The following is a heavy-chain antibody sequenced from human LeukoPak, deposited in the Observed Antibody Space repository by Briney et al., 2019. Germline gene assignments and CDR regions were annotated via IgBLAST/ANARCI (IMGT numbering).Heavy chain of an antibody. CDR3: ARENYCTNGVCYTFGWFDP. CDR2: INPNSGGT. V-gene: IGHV1-2*02. J-gene: IGHJ5*02. Sequence: ASVKVSCKASGYTFTGYYMHWVRRAPGQGLEWMGWINPNSGGTSYAQKFQGRVTMTRDTSTSTVYMELSSLRSEDTAVYYCARENYCTNGVCYTFGWFDPWGQGTLVTVSS. CDR1: GYTFTGYY. D-gene: IGHD2-8*01.